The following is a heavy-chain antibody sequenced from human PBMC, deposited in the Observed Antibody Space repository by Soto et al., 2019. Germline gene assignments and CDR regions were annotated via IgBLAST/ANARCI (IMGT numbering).Heavy chain of an antibody. CDR2: IIPIFGTA. J-gene: IGHJ4*02. V-gene: IGHV1-69*13. CDR1: GGTFSSYA. CDR3: ARDPPHYYDSSGSHPNRFDY. D-gene: IGHD3-22*01. Sequence: SVKVSCKASGGTFSSYAISWVRQAPGQGLEWMGGIIPIFGTANYAQKFQGRVTITADESTSTAYMELSSLRSEDTAVYYCARDPPHYYDSSGSHPNRFDYWGQGTLVTVSS.